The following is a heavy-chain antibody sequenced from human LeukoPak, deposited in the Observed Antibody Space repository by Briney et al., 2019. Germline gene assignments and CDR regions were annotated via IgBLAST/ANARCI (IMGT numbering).Heavy chain of an antibody. V-gene: IGHV4-4*09. CDR1: GGSISSYY. Sequence: SETLSLTSTVSGGSISSYYWSWIRQPPGKGLEWIGYIYTSGSTNYNPSLKSRVTISVDTSKNQFSLKLSSVTAADTAVYYCARHGVDTAMGFDYWGQGTLVTVSS. CDR2: IYTSGST. J-gene: IGHJ4*02. D-gene: IGHD5-18*01. CDR3: ARHGVDTAMGFDY.